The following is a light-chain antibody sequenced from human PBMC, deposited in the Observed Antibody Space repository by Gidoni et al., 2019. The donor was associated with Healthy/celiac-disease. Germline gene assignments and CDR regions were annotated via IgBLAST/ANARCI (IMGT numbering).Light chain of an antibody. CDR3: QQYNNWTLYT. Sequence: EIIMTPSPATLSVSPGERATLPCRASQSVSSNLAWYQQKPGQAPRLLIYGASTRATGIPARFSGSGSGTELTLTISSLQSEDFEVYYCQQYNNWTLYTFGQGTKLEIK. CDR2: GAS. CDR1: QSVSSN. J-gene: IGKJ2*01. V-gene: IGKV3-15*01.